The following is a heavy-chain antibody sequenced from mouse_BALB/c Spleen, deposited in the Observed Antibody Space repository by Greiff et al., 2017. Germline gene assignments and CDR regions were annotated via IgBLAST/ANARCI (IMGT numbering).Heavy chain of an antibody. J-gene: IGHJ4*01. CDR2: ILPGSGST. D-gene: IGHD2-14*01. Sequence: VQLQQSGAELMKPGASVKISCKATGYTFSSYWIEWVKQRPGHGLEWIGEILPGSGSTNYNEKFKGKATFTADTSSNTAYMQLSSLTSEDSAVYYCARRGYRYEGYAMDYWGQGTSVTVSS. CDR3: ARRGYRYEGYAMDY. V-gene: IGHV1-9*01. CDR1: GYTFSSYW.